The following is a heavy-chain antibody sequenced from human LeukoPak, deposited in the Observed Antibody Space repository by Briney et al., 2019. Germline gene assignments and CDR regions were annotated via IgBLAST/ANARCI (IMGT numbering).Heavy chain of an antibody. V-gene: IGHV4-4*07. CDR2: LYTNGRA. CDR1: GGSISSYY. J-gene: IGHJ6*03. CDR3: AGYSYGQVPGHYYYYMDV. D-gene: IGHD5-18*01. Sequence: PSETLSLTCTVSGGSISSYYWSWIRLPARKGLEWIGRLYTNGRANFNPSLTSRVTMSVDTSKHQFSLTLSSVTAADTAVYYCAGYSYGQVPGHYYYYMDVWGKGTTVTVFS.